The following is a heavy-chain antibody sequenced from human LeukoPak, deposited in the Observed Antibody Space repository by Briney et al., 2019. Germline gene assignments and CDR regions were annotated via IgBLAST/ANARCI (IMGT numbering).Heavy chain of an antibody. J-gene: IGHJ2*01. D-gene: IGHD3-3*01. V-gene: IGHV3-53*01. CDR2: IYSDGST. CDR3: ARYDFILISYFDL. CDR1: GFTVSTNY. Sequence: GGSLRLSCAASGFTVSTNYMSWVRQAPGKKLEWVSDIYSDGSTFYADSVKGRFIISRDNSMNTLYLQMNSLRAEDTAVYHCARYDFILISYFDLWGRGTLVTVSS.